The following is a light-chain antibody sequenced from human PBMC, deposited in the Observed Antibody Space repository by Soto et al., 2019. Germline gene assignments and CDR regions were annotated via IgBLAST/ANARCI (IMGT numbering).Light chain of an antibody. J-gene: IGKJ2*01. Sequence: DIVMTQSPDSLAVSLGERATINCKSNQSVLYSSNNKNYLAWYQQKPGQPPKLLIYWASTRESGVPDRFSGSGSGTDFTLTISSLQAEDVAVYSCQQYYSTPYTFGQGTKLEIK. V-gene: IGKV4-1*01. CDR3: QQYYSTPYT. CDR1: QSVLYSSNNKNY. CDR2: WAS.